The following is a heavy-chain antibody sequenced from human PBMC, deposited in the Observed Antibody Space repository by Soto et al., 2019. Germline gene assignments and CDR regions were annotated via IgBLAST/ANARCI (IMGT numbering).Heavy chain of an antibody. V-gene: IGHV3-48*03. CDR3: ARVPRNFYYNGMDV. Sequence: PGGSLRLSCEGSGFTFSSYEMNWVRQAPGKGLEWVSYISSSGSTKNYADSVKGRFTISRDNVKNSLYLQMNSLRVEDTAVYYCARVPRNFYYNGMDVWGQGTTVTVSS. J-gene: IGHJ6*02. CDR2: ISSSGSTK. CDR1: GFTFSSYE.